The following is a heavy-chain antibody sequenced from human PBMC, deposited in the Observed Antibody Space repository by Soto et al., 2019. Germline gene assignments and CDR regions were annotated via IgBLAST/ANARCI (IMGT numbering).Heavy chain of an antibody. Sequence: QVQLQESGPGLVKPSETLSLTCTVSGGSISSYYWSWIRQPPGKGLEWIGYIYYSGSTNYNPSLTSRVTISVDTSKNQFSLKLSSVTAADTAVYYCARRYGEAFVSWGQGTLVTVSS. V-gene: IGHV4-59*01. D-gene: IGHD4-17*01. CDR3: ARRYGEAFVS. CDR1: GGSISSYY. J-gene: IGHJ4*02. CDR2: IYYSGST.